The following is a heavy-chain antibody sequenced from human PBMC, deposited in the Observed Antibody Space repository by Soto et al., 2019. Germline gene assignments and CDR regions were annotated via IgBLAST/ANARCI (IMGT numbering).Heavy chain of an antibody. J-gene: IGHJ6*02. CDR3: ASPGNYYGMDV. CDR2: INHSGST. Sequence: SETLSLTCAVYGGSFSGYYWSWIRQPPGKGLEWIGEINHSGSTNYNPSLKSRVTISVDTSKNQFSLKLSSVTAADTAVYYCASPGNYYGMDVWGQGTSVTVSS. CDR1: GGSFSGYY. V-gene: IGHV4-34*01.